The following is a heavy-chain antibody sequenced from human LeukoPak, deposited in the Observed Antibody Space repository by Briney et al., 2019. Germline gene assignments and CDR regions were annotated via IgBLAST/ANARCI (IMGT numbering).Heavy chain of an antibody. D-gene: IGHD2-8*01. J-gene: IGHJ2*01. Sequence: PSQTLSLTCTVSGGSISSGGYYWGWIRQHPGKGLEWIGYIYYSGRTYYNPSLKSRVTISVDTSKNQFSLKLSSVTAADTAVYYCARLTVLGHHFDLWGRGTLVTVSS. CDR3: ARLTVLGHHFDL. CDR1: GGSISSGGYY. CDR2: IYYSGRT. V-gene: IGHV4-31*03.